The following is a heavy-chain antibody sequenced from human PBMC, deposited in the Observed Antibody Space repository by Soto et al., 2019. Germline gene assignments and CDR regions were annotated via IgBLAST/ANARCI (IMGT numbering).Heavy chain of an antibody. D-gene: IGHD2-2*01. J-gene: IGHJ6*02. Sequence: GESLKISCKGSGYSFTSYWIGWVRQMPGKGLEWMGIIYPGDSDTRYSPSFQGQVTISADKSISTAYLQWSSLKASDTAMYYCARHVYSSTSCYYYYYGMDVWGQGTTVTVSS. V-gene: IGHV5-51*01. CDR2: IYPGDSDT. CDR3: ARHVYSSTSCYYYYYGMDV. CDR1: GYSFTSYW.